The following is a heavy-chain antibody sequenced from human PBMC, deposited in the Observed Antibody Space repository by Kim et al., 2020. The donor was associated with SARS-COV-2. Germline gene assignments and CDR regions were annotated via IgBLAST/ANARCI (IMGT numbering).Heavy chain of an antibody. D-gene: IGHD2-21*02. CDR2: IRSKAYGGTT. V-gene: IGHV3-49*03. Sequence: GGSLRLSCTASGFTFGDYAMSWFRQAPGKGLEWVGFIRSKAYGGTTEYAASVKGRFNISRDDSKTIAYLQMNSLKTEDTAVYFCTRVSPQVLTPIPYVDDIWGQGTMVTVSS. J-gene: IGHJ3*02. CDR3: TRVSPQVLTPIPYVDDI. CDR1: GFTFGDYA.